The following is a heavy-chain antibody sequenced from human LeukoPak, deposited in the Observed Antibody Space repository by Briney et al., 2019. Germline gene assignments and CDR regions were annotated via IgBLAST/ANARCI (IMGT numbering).Heavy chain of an antibody. CDR2: ISYDGSNK. CDR1: GFTFSSYG. J-gene: IGHJ6*02. V-gene: IGHV3-30*18. D-gene: IGHD2-21*01. Sequence: GGSLRLSCAASGFTFSSYGMHWVRQAPGKGLVWVAVISYDGSNKYYADSVKGRFTISRDNSKNTLYLQMNSLRAEDTAVYYCAKGDHYYGMDVWGQGTTVTVSS. CDR3: AKGDHYYGMDV.